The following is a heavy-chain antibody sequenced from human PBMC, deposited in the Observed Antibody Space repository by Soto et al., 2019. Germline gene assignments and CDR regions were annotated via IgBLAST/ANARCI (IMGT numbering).Heavy chain of an antibody. V-gene: IGHV1-46*01. Sequence: ASVKVSCKASGYTFTSYYIHWVRQAPGQGLEWMGIINPSNGSTSYAQKFQGRVTMTTDTSTSTAYMELRSLRSDDTAVYYCARDRYYDILTGYTYYYYYGMDVWGQGTTVTVSS. CDR3: ARDRYYDILTGYTYYYYYGMDV. D-gene: IGHD3-9*01. CDR1: GYTFTSYY. CDR2: INPSNGST. J-gene: IGHJ6*02.